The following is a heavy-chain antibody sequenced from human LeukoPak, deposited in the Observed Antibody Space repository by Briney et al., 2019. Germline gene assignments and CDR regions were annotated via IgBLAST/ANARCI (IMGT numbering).Heavy chain of an antibody. D-gene: IGHD5-24*01. CDR3: VRDGDDFNFDY. J-gene: IGHJ4*02. V-gene: IGHV3-74*01. CDR2: VNGDVSFT. CDR1: GFTFTRYW. Sequence: GGSLRLSCAASGFTFTRYWMHCVRQTPGKGQLWVSRVNGDVSFTNYADSVYGRFTISRDNAKNTLYVHMHSLRAEDTAVYYCVRDGDDFNFDYWGQGSLVTVSS.